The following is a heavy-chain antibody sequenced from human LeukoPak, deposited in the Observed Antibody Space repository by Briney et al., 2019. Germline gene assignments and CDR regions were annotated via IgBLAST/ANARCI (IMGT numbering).Heavy chain of an antibody. Sequence: GGSLRLSCAASGFTFSSYWMGWVRQAPGRGLEWVANIKQDGSEKYYVDSVKGRFTISRDNAKNSLYLQMNSLRAEDTAVYYCARDSGYDPDYFDYWGQGTLVTVSS. J-gene: IGHJ4*02. V-gene: IGHV3-7*01. CDR1: GFTFSSYW. CDR2: IKQDGSEK. D-gene: IGHD5-12*01. CDR3: ARDSGYDPDYFDY.